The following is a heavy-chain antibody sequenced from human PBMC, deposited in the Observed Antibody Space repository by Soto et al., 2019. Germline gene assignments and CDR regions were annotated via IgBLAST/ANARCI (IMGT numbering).Heavy chain of an antibody. CDR2: ISSSSSTI. CDR1: GFIFSIES. Sequence: GGSLRLSCAASGFIFSIESMNWVRQAPGKGLEWVSYISSSSSTIYYADSVKGRFTISRDNAKNSLYLQMSSLRDEDTAVYYCTRDHLNYWGQGTLVTVSS. CDR3: TRDHLNY. J-gene: IGHJ4*02. V-gene: IGHV3-48*02.